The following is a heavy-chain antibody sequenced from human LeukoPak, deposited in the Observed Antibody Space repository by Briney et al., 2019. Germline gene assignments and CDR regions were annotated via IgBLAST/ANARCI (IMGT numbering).Heavy chain of an antibody. CDR2: ISSSSSTI. V-gene: IGHV3-48*01. CDR3: AKSLGASSPFFDY. CDR1: GFTFRTSG. J-gene: IGHJ4*02. D-gene: IGHD1-26*01. Sequence: GGALRLSCAASGFTFRTSGMNWVRQAPGKGLEWVSHISSSSSTIYYADSVKGRFTISRDNSKNTLYLQMNSLRAEDTAVYYCAKSLGASSPFFDYWGQGTLVTVSS.